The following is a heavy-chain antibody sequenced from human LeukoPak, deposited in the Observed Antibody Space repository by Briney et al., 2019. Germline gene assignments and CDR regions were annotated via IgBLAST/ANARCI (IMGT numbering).Heavy chain of an antibody. Sequence: SETLSLTCAVYGGSFSGYYWSWIRQPPGKGLEWIGEINHSGSTYYNPSLKSRVTISVDTSKNQFSLKLSSVTAADTAVYYCARKAYRYYFDYWGQGTLVTVSS. J-gene: IGHJ4*02. CDR1: GGSFSGYY. CDR3: ARKAYRYYFDY. D-gene: IGHD3-16*02. CDR2: INHSGST. V-gene: IGHV4-34*01.